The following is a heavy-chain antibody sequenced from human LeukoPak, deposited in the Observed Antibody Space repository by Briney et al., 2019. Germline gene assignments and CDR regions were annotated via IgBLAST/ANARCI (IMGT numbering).Heavy chain of an antibody. Sequence: ASVKVSCKASGYTFTSYYMHWVRQAPGQGLEWMGIINPSGGSTSYAQKFQGRVTMTRDTSTSTVYMELSSLRSEDTAVYYCARVYCSSISCPKGAGDYWGQGTLVTVFS. V-gene: IGHV1-46*01. CDR1: GYTFTSYY. D-gene: IGHD2-2*01. CDR3: ARVYCSSISCPKGAGDY. CDR2: INPSGGST. J-gene: IGHJ4*02.